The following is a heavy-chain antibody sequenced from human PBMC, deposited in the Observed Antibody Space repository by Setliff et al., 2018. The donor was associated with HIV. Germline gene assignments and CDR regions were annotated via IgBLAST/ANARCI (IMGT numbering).Heavy chain of an antibody. CDR3: ARLGGICSGGSCTTLAYTMDV. Sequence: PGESLKISCKGSGYSFTSYWIGWVRQMPGKGLEWMGIIYPGDSDTRYSPSFQGQVTISADKSISTAYLQCSSLKASDTAMYYCARLGGICSGGSCTTLAYTMDVWGQGTTVTVSS. D-gene: IGHD2-15*01. V-gene: IGHV5-51*01. CDR1: GYSFTSYW. J-gene: IGHJ6*02. CDR2: IYPGDSDT.